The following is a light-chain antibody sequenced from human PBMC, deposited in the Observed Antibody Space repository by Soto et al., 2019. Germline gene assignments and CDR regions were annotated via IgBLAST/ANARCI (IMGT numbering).Light chain of an antibody. J-gene: IGKJ4*01. V-gene: IGKV2-30*01. CDR3: MQGTHWPLT. CDR1: QSLVDSDGNTY. Sequence: DVVLTQSPLSLSVTLGQPASISCRSSQSLVDSDGNTYLNWFHQRPGRSPRRLIYKVSNRDSGVPDRFSGSGSGTDFTLKISRVEADDVGLYYCMQGTHWPLTFGGGTKVEIK. CDR2: KVS.